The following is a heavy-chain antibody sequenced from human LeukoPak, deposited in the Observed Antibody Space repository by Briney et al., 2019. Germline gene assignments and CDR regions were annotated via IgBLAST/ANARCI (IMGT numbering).Heavy chain of an antibody. CDR3: ATGRQLDY. Sequence: GGSLRLSCAASGFTFSNLWMSWVRQAPGKGLAWVANINQDGSDKYYVDSVKGRFTISRDNAKNSLYLQMNSLRAEDTAVYYCATGRQLDYWGQGTLVTVSS. D-gene: IGHD6-13*01. CDR2: INQDGSDK. V-gene: IGHV3-7*05. CDR1: GFTFSNLW. J-gene: IGHJ4*02.